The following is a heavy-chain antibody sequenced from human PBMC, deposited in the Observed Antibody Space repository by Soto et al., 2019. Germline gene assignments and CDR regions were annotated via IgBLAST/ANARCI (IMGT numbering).Heavy chain of an antibody. V-gene: IGHV4-34*01. J-gene: IGHJ3*02. D-gene: IGHD3-10*01. CDR3: ARERKRITMVRGAADNDAFDI. Sequence: SETLSLTSAVYGGSFSGYYWSWIRQPPGKGLEWIGEINHSGSTNYNPSLKSRVTISVDTSKNQFSLKLSSVTAADTAVYYCARERKRITMVRGAADNDAFDIWGQGTMVTVSS. CDR2: INHSGST. CDR1: GGSFSGYY.